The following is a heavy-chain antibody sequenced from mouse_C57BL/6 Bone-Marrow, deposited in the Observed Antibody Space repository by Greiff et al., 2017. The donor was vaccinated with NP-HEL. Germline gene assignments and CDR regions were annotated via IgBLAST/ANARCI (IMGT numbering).Heavy chain of an antibody. CDR1: GYTFTSYW. CDR3: ARDYSNGAMDY. CDR2: IDPSDSYT. D-gene: IGHD2-5*01. J-gene: IGHJ4*01. Sequence: QVQLQQPGAELVMPGASVKLSCKASGYTFTSYWMHWVKQRPGQGLEWIGEIDPSDSYTNYNQKFKGKSTLTVDKSASTAYMQLISLTSEDSAVYYCARDYSNGAMDYWGQGTSVTVSS. V-gene: IGHV1-69*01.